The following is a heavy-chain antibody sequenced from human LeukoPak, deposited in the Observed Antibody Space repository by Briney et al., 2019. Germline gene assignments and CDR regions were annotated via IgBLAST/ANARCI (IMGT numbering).Heavy chain of an antibody. CDR3: ARQLAYCGGDCYSNYYYYGMDV. Sequence: GESLKISCKGSGYSFTSYWIGWVRQMPGKSLECMVIIYPGDSDTRYSPSFQGQATISADKSISTAYLQWSSLRASDTAMYYCARQLAYCGGDCYSNYYYYGMDVWGQGTTVTVSS. V-gene: IGHV5-51*01. CDR2: IYPGDSDT. CDR1: GYSFTSYW. D-gene: IGHD2-21*02. J-gene: IGHJ6*02.